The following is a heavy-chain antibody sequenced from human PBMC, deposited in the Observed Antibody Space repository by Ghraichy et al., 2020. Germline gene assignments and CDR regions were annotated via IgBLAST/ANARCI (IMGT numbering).Heavy chain of an antibody. Sequence: GGSLRLSCAASGFTFSDYYMSWIRQAPGKGLEWVSYISSSGSTIYYADSVKGRFTISRDNAKNSLYLQMNSPRAEDTAVYYCARSHAPVVVVVVAATTWYFDLWGRGTLVTVSS. D-gene: IGHD2-15*01. CDR3: ARSHAPVVVVVVAATTWYFDL. J-gene: IGHJ2*01. CDR2: ISSSGSTI. CDR1: GFTFSDYY. V-gene: IGHV3-11*01.